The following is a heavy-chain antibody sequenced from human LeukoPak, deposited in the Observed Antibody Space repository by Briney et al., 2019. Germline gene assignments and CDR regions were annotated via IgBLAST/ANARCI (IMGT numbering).Heavy chain of an antibody. D-gene: IGHD6-13*01. V-gene: IGHV3-48*04. CDR1: GFTFSSYG. CDR2: ISSSGSTI. Sequence: PGRSLRLSCAASGFTFSSYGMHWVRQAPGKGLEWVSYISSSGSTIYYTDSVKGRFTISRDNAKNSLYLQMNSLRAEDTAVYYCARATAAADDYYGMDVWGQGTTVTVSS. CDR3: ARATAAADDYYGMDV. J-gene: IGHJ6*02.